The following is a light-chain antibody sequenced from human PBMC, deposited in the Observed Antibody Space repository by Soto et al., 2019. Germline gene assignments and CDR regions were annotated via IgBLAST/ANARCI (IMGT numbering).Light chain of an antibody. V-gene: IGKV1-5*03. Sequence: DIQMTQSPSTLSASVGDRVTITCRARQSISSWLAWYQQKPGKAPKLLIYKASSLESGVPSRFSGSGSGTEFTLTISSLQPDDYATYHCQQYNSYSDTFGQGTKLEIK. J-gene: IGKJ2*01. CDR1: QSISSW. CDR2: KAS. CDR3: QQYNSYSDT.